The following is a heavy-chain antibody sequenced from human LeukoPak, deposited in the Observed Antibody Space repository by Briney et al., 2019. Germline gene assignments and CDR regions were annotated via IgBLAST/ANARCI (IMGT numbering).Heavy chain of an antibody. CDR3: ARPPVVGAPRFIFDY. CDR2: IWYDGSNK. J-gene: IGHJ4*02. V-gene: IGHV3-33*01. CDR1: GFAFSSYG. D-gene: IGHD3-22*01. Sequence: GGSLRLSCAASGFAFSSYGMHWVRQAPGKGLEGVAVIWYDGSNKYYADSVKGRFTISRDNSKNTLYLQMNSLRAEDTDVYYCARPPVVGAPRFIFDYWGQGALVAVSS.